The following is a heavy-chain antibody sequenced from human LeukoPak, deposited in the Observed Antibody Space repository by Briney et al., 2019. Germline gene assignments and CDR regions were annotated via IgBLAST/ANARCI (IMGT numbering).Heavy chain of an antibody. D-gene: IGHD3-10*01. Sequence: ASVKVSCKASGYTFTSYGISWVRQAPGQGLEWMGWISAYNGNTNYAQKLQGRVTMTTDTSTSTAYMELRSLRPDDTAVYYCAIGGGYYGSGSHYKNWFDPWGQGTLVTVSS. CDR1: GYTFTSYG. J-gene: IGHJ5*02. CDR3: AIGGGYYGSGSHYKNWFDP. CDR2: ISAYNGNT. V-gene: IGHV1-18*04.